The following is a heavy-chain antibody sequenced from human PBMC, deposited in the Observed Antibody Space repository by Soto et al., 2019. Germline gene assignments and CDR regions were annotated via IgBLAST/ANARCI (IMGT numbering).Heavy chain of an antibody. CDR2: IYYSGST. D-gene: IGHD3-3*01. J-gene: IGHJ6*02. V-gene: IGHV4-39*01. CDR3: ALPYYDFWSGYGYGMDV. Sequence: PSETLSLTCTVSGGSISSRSYSWGWICQPPGKGLERIGGIYYSGSTYYNPSLKSRVTISVDTSKNQFSLKLSSVTAADPAVYYCALPYYDFWSGYGYGMDVWGQGTTLTVSS. CDR1: GGSISSRSYS.